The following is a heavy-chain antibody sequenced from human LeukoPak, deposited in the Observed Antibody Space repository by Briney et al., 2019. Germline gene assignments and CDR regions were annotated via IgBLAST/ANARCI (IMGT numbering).Heavy chain of an antibody. Sequence: SVKVSCKASGGTFSSYAISWVRQAPGQGLEWMGRVMPIFGTANYAQKFQGRVTITTDESTSTAYMELSSLRSEDTAVYYCASGSGVIGYFQHWGQGTLVTVSS. D-gene: IGHD3-16*02. V-gene: IGHV1-69*05. CDR1: GGTFSSYA. J-gene: IGHJ1*01. CDR2: VMPIFGTA. CDR3: ASGSGVIGYFQH.